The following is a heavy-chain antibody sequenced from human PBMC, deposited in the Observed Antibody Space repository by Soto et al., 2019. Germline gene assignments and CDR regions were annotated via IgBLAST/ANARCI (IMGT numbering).Heavy chain of an antibody. CDR1: GFTFSSYS. V-gene: IGHV3-21*01. J-gene: IGHJ4*02. CDR3: ASDSWLWFADLRFDY. Sequence: PGGSLRLSCAASGFTFSSYSMNWVRQAPGKGLEWVSSISSSSSYIYYADSVKGRFTISRDNAKNSLYLQMNSLRAEDTAVYYCASDSWLWFADLRFDYWGQGTLLTVSS. CDR2: ISSSSSYI. D-gene: IGHD3-10*01.